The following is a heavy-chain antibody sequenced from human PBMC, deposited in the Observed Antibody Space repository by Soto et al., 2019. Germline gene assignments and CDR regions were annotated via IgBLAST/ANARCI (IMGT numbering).Heavy chain of an antibody. CDR2: ISSSSSTI. D-gene: IGHD3-10*01. Sequence: EVQLVESGGGLVQPGGSLRLSCAASGFTFSSYSMNWVRQAPGKGLEWVSYISSSSSTIYYSDSVKGRFTISRDNAKNSLYLQMNSLRAEDTAVYYCARDRGYYYGSGSYSRTYYYMDVWGKGNTVTVSS. CDR1: GFTFSSYS. V-gene: IGHV3-48*01. CDR3: ARDRGYYYGSGSYSRTYYYMDV. J-gene: IGHJ6*03.